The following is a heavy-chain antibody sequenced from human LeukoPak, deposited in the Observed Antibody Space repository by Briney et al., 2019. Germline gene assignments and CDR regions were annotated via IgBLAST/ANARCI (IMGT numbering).Heavy chain of an antibody. J-gene: IGHJ4*02. CDR3: ARGLSSGWYYGPDY. V-gene: IGHV3-21*01. D-gene: IGHD6-19*01. Sequence: GGSLRLSCAPTGCNLSVYSMNWVRQAPGKGLEWVSCISTTSSYIYYADSVKGRFTISRDNAKNSLYLQMNSLRAEDTAVYYCARGLSSGWYYGPDYWGQGTLVTVSS. CDR1: GCNLSVYS. CDR2: ISTTSSYI.